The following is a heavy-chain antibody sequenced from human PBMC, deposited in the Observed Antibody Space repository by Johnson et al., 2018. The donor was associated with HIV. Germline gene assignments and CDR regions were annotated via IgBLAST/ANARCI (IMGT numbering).Heavy chain of an antibody. D-gene: IGHD3-16*01. CDR3: GSLGDGHQKGAFEI. CDR1: GFTFSHNW. V-gene: IGHV3-7*01. CDR2: INHDVSAI. Sequence: VQLVESGGDLVQPGDSLRLSCVGSGFTFSHNWMSWVRQAPGKGPEWVANINHDVSAIQYAYSVKGRFTISRDNAKRSLFLQMNSLRVEDTAVYFCGSLGDGHQKGAFEICGHGTMVTVSS. J-gene: IGHJ3*02.